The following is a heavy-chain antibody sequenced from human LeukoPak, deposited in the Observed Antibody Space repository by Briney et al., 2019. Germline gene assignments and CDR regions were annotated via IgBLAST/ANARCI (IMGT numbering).Heavy chain of an antibody. CDR2: IYSGGST. Sequence: GGSLRLSCAASGFTFSDYYMSWIRQAPGKGLEWVSVIYSGGSTYYADSVKGRFTISRDNSKNTLYLQMNSLRAEDTAVYYCAREYEGYCSGGSCFRGTYNWFDPWGQGTLVTVSS. D-gene: IGHD2-15*01. V-gene: IGHV3-66*01. CDR1: GFTFSDYY. J-gene: IGHJ5*02. CDR3: AREYEGYCSGGSCFRGTYNWFDP.